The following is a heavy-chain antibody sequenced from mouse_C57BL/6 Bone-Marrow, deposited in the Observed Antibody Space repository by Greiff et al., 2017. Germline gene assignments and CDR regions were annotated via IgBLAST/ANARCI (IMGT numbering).Heavy chain of an antibody. CDR1: GYTFTDYD. Sequence: VQLQQSGAELVKPGASVKLSCTASGYTFTDYDMNWVKQRPGQGLEWIGWIYPRDGSTKYNEKFKGKATLTVDTSSSTAYMELHSLTSEDSAVDVCARGVVVYYYAMDYWGQGTSVTVSS. D-gene: IGHD1-1*01. CDR3: ARGVVVYYYAMDY. V-gene: IGHV1-85*01. CDR2: IYPRDGST. J-gene: IGHJ4*01.